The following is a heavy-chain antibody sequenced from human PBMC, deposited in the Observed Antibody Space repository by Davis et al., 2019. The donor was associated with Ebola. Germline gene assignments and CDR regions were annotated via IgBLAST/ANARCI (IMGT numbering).Heavy chain of an antibody. CDR2: INTGGGSF. D-gene: IGHD5-18*01. Sequence: GESLKISCAASGFIFSDYYMSWIRQAPGKGLEWVSYINTGGGSFFYGDSVKGRFTISRDYAKNSLFLQMNSLRAEDTAVYYCARDTADGFDIWGQGTMVTVSS. CDR1: GFIFSDYY. CDR3: ARDTADGFDI. V-gene: IGHV3-11*04. J-gene: IGHJ3*02.